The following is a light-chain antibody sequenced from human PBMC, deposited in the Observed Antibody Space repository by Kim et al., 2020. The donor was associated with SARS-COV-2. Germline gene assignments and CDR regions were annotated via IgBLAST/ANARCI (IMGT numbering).Light chain of an antibody. Sequence: SYELTQPPSVSVSPGQTASITCSGDKLGDKYACWYQQKPGQSPVLVIYQDSKRPSGIPERFSGSNSGNTATLTISGTQAMDEADYYCQAWDSSTEWVFGG. J-gene: IGLJ3*02. V-gene: IGLV3-1*01. CDR1: KLGDKY. CDR2: QDS. CDR3: QAWDSSTEWV.